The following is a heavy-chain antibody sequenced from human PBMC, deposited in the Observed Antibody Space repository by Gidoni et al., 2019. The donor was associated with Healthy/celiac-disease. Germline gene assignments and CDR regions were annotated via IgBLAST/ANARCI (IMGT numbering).Heavy chain of an antibody. CDR2: ISWNSGSI. J-gene: IGHJ6*02. D-gene: IGHD3-3*01. CDR3: AKDLMRYYDFWSGAGPPGMDV. V-gene: IGHV3-9*01. CDR1: GFTFDAYA. Sequence: EVQLVESGGGLVQPGRSLRLSCAASGFTFDAYAMHWVWQAPGKGLEWVSGISWNSGSIGYADSVKGRFTISRDNAKNSLYLQMNSLRAEDTALYYCAKDLMRYYDFWSGAGPPGMDVWGQGTTVTVSS.